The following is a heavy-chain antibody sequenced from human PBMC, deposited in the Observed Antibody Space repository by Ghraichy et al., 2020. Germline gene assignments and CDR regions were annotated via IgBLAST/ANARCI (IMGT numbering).Heavy chain of an antibody. V-gene: IGHV4-39*01. J-gene: IGHJ4*02. CDR1: GASISTSSYF. Sequence: SETLSLTCTVSGASISTSSYFWGWIRQPPGKGLEWIGTIYYSGTTYYNPSLKSRVTISVDTSKNQFSLRLSSVTAADTAVYYCARVLLLGGNFGGPFDYWGQGTLVTVSS. CDR2: IYYSGTT. D-gene: IGHD4-23*01. CDR3: ARVLLLGGNFGGPFDY.